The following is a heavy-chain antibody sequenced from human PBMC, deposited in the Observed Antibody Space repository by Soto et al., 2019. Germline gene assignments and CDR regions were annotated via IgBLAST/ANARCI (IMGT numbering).Heavy chain of an antibody. CDR2: IYHSGTT. V-gene: IGHV4-31*03. CDR1: GSSLSIGGTY. J-gene: IGHJ5*02. D-gene: IGHD2-2*02. CDR3: ARARGYCTITACYTWFDP. Sequence: SETLSLTCSVSGSSLSIGGTYWSWIRHHPGKGLEWIGHIYHSGTTYYNPSLKSRVTVSIDTSKNQFSLKLSSVTAADTAMYYCARARGYCTITACYTWFDPWGQGTLVTVSS.